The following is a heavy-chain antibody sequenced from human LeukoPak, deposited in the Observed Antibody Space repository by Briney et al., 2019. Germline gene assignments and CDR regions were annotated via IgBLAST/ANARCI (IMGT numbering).Heavy chain of an antibody. CDR3: ASGGSSGYCARWFDP. D-gene: IGHD3-22*01. V-gene: IGHV3-21*01. CDR1: GFTFSSYS. Sequence: GGSLRLSCAASGFTFSSYSMNWVRQAPGKGLEWVSSISSSSSYIYYADSVKGRFTISRDNAKNSLYLQMNSLRAEDTAVYYCASGGSSGYCARWFDPWGQGTLVTVSS. CDR2: ISSSSSYI. J-gene: IGHJ5*02.